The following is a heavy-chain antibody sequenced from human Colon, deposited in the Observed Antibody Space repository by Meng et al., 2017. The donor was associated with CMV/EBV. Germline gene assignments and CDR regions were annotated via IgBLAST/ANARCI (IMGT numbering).Heavy chain of an antibody. CDR2: INHSGST. CDR3: ARDQCSSTSCYNGWFDP. Sequence: SETLSLTCAVYGGSFSGYYWSWIRQPPGKGLEWIGEINHSGSTNYNPSLKSRVTISVDTSKNQFPLKLSSVTAADTAVYYCARDQCSSTSCYNGWFDPWGQGTLVTVSS. CDR1: GGSFSGYY. J-gene: IGHJ5*02. V-gene: IGHV4-34*01. D-gene: IGHD2-2*02.